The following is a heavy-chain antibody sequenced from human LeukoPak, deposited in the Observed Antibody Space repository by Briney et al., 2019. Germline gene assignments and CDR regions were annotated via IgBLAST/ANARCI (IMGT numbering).Heavy chain of an antibody. CDR1: GYAFAGYY. CDR3: ATAYSGNYVTFDI. J-gene: IGHJ3*02. Sequence: ASVKVSCKASGYAFAGYYMLWVRQAPGQGLEWMGWINPNSGDTNYAQKFQGRVTMTRDTSISTAYMELSRLRSDDTAVYYCATAYSGNYVTFDIWGQGTMVTVSS. V-gene: IGHV1-2*02. CDR2: INPNSGDT. D-gene: IGHD1-26*01.